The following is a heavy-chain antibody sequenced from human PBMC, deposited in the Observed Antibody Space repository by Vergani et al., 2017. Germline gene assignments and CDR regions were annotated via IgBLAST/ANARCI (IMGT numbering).Heavy chain of an antibody. CDR2: INHSGST. Sequence: QVQLQQWGAGLLKPSETLSLTCAVYGGSFSGYYWSWIRQPPGKGLEWIGEINHSGSTNYNPSLKSRVTISVDTSKNQFSLKLSSVTAADTAVYYCARGAPIAGDYFDYWGQGTLVTVSS. CDR3: ARGAPIAGDYFDY. D-gene: IGHD6-13*01. J-gene: IGHJ4*02. CDR1: GGSFSGYY. V-gene: IGHV4-34*01.